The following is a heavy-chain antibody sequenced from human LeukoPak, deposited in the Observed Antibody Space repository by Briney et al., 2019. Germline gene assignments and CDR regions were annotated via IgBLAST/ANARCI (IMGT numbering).Heavy chain of an antibody. V-gene: IGHV3-23*01. CDR2: ISGRGGST. CDR1: GFTFSSYA. J-gene: IGHJ4*02. D-gene: IGHD7-27*01. Sequence: GGSLRLSCAASGFTFSSYAMGWVRQAPGKGLERVSAISGRGGSTYYADSVKGRFTISRDNSKNTLYLRMNSLRAEDTAAYSCAKTWGSKGRRDYYFDYWGQGTLVTVSS. CDR3: AKTWGSKGRRDYYFDY.